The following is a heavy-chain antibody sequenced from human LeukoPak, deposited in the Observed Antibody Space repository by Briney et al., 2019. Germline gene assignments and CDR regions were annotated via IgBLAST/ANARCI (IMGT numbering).Heavy chain of an antibody. CDR2: ISSSSSYI. V-gene: IGHV3-21*01. Sequence: GGSLRLSCAASGFTFSSYSMNWVRQAPGKGLEWVSSISSSSSYIYYADSVKGRFTISRDNAKNSLYLQMNSLRAEDTAVYYCARAVNYYDSSGYYSWGQGTLVTVSS. CDR1: GFTFSSYS. J-gene: IGHJ4*02. CDR3: ARAVNYYDSSGYYS. D-gene: IGHD3-22*01.